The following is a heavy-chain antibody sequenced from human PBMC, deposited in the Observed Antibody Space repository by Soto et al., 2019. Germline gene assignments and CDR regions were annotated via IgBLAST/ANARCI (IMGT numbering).Heavy chain of an antibody. CDR2: IIPIFGTA. CDR1: GGTFSSYA. J-gene: IGHJ6*02. CDR3: ARDHPNYGDALLGYYYGMDV. V-gene: IGHV1-69*13. Sequence: SVKVSCKASGGTFSSYAISWVRQAPGQGLEWMGGIIPIFGTANYAQKFQGRVTITADESTSTAYMELSSLRSEDTAVYYCARDHPNYGDALLGYYYGMDVWGQGTTVTVSS. D-gene: IGHD4-17*01.